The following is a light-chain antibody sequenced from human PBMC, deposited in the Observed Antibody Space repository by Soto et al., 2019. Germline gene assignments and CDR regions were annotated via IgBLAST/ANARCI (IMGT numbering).Light chain of an antibody. V-gene: IGKV1-9*01. CDR1: QGISSY. CDR2: AAS. Sequence: DIPLTKSPSFLSASVGDRVTITCRASQGISSYLAWYQQKPGKAPKLLIYAASTLQSGVPSRFSGSGSGTEFTLTISSLQPEDFATYYFQQLNSYPLTFGGGTKVEIK. CDR3: QQLNSYPLT. J-gene: IGKJ4*01.